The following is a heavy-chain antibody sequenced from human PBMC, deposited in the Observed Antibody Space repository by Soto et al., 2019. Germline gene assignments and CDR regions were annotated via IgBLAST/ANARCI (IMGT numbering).Heavy chain of an antibody. J-gene: IGHJ6*01. CDR3: AIHPHSGDCVTAPIGV. V-gene: IGHV1-18*04. CDR2: ISAYNGNT. D-gene: IGHD4-17*01. Sequence: GSSVMCSLKASGYAFTSDGISWVRQVPGRVLDCIGWISAYNGNTNYAQNIKGRVTMTKETSTSTYYMELRSLRSDETAVYYCAIHPHSGDCVTAPIGVWGQWTTVNVSS. CDR1: GYAFTSDG.